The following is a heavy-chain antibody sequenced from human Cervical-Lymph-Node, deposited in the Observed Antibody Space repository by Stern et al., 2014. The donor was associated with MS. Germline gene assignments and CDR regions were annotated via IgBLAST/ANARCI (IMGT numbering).Heavy chain of an antibody. Sequence: QVQLQQWGAGLLKPSETLSLTCAVYGGSFSGWYWTWIRQPPGKGLEWIGEIIHSGSNSYQPSLKSRVTISIDTSKNQFALNLSSVTAADTAVYYCVRGPYYYDSSGSDYWGQGTLVTVSS. D-gene: IGHD3-22*01. V-gene: IGHV4-34*01. CDR1: GGSFSGWY. J-gene: IGHJ4*02. CDR3: VRGPYYYDSSGSDY. CDR2: IIHSGSN.